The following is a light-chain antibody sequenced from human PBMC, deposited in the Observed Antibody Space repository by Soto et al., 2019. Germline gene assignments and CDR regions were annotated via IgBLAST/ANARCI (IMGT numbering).Light chain of an antibody. J-gene: IGKJ1*01. CDR2: RAS. V-gene: IGKV1-5*03. Sequence: DIQMTQSPSTLSASVGDRVIITCRASQSISSWLAWYQQKPGKAPDLLIYRASTLKTGSPSRFRSSGSGTEFTLPTRSLQPDDFAANCCQKYDRSSWTVGPGTKVEIK. CDR1: QSISSW. CDR3: QKYDRSSWT.